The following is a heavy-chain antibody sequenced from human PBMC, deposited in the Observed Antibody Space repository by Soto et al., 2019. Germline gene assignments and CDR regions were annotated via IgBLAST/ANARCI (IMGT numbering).Heavy chain of an antibody. J-gene: IGHJ5*01. Sequence: QITLKESGPTLVKPTQTLTLTCTFSGFSFTTSGVTVAWIRQPPGKALEWLALIYWDDDKRYSPFLKSRLTITRDTSKNQVVLTMTNMDPVDKATYYCTHSRDAAVSDHDSWGHGILVTVSS. D-gene: IGHD6-13*01. V-gene: IGHV2-5*02. CDR3: THSRDAAVSDHDS. CDR2: IYWDDDK. CDR1: GFSFTTSGVT.